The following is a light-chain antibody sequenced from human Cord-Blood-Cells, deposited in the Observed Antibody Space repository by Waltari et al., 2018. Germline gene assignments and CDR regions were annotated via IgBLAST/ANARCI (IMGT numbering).Light chain of an antibody. V-gene: IGKV4-1*01. J-gene: IGKJ3*01. CDR1: QSVLYSSNNKNY. CDR3: QQYYSTIFT. CDR2: WAS. Sequence: DIVMTQSPDSLAVSLGERATINCKSSQSVLYSSNNKNYLAWYQQKPGQPPKLLIYWASTRESGVPDRFSCSGSGTDFTLTISSLQAEDVAVYYCQQYYSTIFTFGPGTKVDIK.